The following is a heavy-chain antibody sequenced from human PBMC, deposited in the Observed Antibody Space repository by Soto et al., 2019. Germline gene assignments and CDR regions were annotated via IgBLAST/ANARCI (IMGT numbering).Heavy chain of an antibody. CDR3: ASSSLGGTLFDY. J-gene: IGHJ4*02. V-gene: IGHV4-39*01. D-gene: IGHD3-10*01. CDR2: IYYSGST. Sequence: SETLSLTCTVSGGSISSSSYYWGWIRQPPGKGLEWIGSIYYSGSTYYNPSLKRRFIISVDTSKNQFALKLSSVTAADTAAYYCASSSLGGTLFDYWGQGTLVTVSS. CDR1: GGSISSSSYY.